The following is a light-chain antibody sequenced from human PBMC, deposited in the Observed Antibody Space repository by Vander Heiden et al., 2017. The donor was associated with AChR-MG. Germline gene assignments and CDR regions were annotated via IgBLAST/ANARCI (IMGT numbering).Light chain of an antibody. Sequence: QSALTQPASMSGSPGQSITISCTGTSSDVGGYKYVSWYQQHPGKAPKLIVYEVSHRPSGVANRFSGSKSGNTASLTISGLQAEDAADYHGASFSNDSPVLFGGGTRLIVL. CDR1: SSDVGGYKY. CDR2: EVS. CDR3: ASFSNDSPVL. V-gene: IGLV2-14*01. J-gene: IGLJ3*02.